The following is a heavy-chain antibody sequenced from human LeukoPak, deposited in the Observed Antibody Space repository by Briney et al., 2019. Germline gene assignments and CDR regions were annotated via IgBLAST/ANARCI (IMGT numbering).Heavy chain of an antibody. V-gene: IGHV1-69*05. CDR3: ARDTTVTTGFDY. CDR2: ILHIFGTA. CDR1: VGTFSSYA. Sequence: ASVKVSCKASVGTFSSYAISCVRQAPGQGREWMGRILHIFGTAHYAQKFQGRVTITTDESTSTAYMELSSLRSEDTAVYYCARDTTVTTGFDYWGQGTLVTVSS. J-gene: IGHJ4*02. D-gene: IGHD4-17*01.